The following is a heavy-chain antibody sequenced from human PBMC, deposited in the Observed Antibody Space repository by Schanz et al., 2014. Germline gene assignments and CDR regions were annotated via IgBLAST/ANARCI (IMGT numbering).Heavy chain of an antibody. Sequence: QVQLVQSGAEVKKPGASVKVSCEISGYTVSALAMHWVRQAPGKGLEWLGGFDVEDGETIYAQKFQGRVTMTEDTSTETAYMELRGLRSDDTAVYYCARDRVSFVRGPLGVDWGQGTQVIVSS. V-gene: IGHV1-24*01. J-gene: IGHJ4*02. D-gene: IGHD3-10*01. CDR1: GYTVSALA. CDR3: ARDRVSFVRGPLGVD. CDR2: FDVEDGET.